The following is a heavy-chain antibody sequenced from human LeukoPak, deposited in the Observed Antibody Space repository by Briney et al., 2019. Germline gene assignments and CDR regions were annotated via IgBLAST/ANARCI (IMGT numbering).Heavy chain of an antibody. Sequence: GASVKVSCKASGYTFITYGISWVRQAPGQGLEWMGWISAYNGNTNYAQWFQGRVTMTTDKSTTTAYMELGSLSSDDTAVYYCAREYSNGWFFDRWGQGTLVTVSS. CDR3: AREYSNGWFFDR. J-gene: IGHJ4*02. V-gene: IGHV1-18*01. CDR1: GYTFITYG. D-gene: IGHD6-19*01. CDR2: ISAYNGNT.